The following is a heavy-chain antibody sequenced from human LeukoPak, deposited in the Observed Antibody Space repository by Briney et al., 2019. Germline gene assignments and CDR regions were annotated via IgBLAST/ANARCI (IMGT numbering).Heavy chain of an antibody. CDR3: ARDKMRIAAAGIYYY. J-gene: IGHJ4*02. Sequence: HAGGSLRISCAASGFTFSIYWMTWVRQAPGKGLHWVANMKRDGSEIYYAGSVKGRFTISRDNAKNSLYLQMNSLRAEDTAVYYCARDKMRIAAAGIYYYWGQGTLVTVSS. V-gene: IGHV3-7*01. CDR1: GFTFSIYW. CDR2: MKRDGSEI. D-gene: IGHD6-13*01.